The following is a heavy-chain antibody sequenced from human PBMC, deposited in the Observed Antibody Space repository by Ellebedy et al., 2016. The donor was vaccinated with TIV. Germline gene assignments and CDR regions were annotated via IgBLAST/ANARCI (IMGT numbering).Heavy chain of an antibody. CDR3: ARGQVYEADYEYYYYGLDV. CDR1: GESFTTYF. V-gene: IGHV4-34*01. J-gene: IGHJ6*02. Sequence: MPGGSLRLSCAVSGESFTTYFWTWIRQPPGKGLEWLGEINHTGGSNYNPSLKSRLTISVDTSKSQFSLTLSSVTAADMAVYYCARGQVYEADYEYYYYGLDVWGQGTTVTVSS. D-gene: IGHD5/OR15-5a*01. CDR2: INHTGGS.